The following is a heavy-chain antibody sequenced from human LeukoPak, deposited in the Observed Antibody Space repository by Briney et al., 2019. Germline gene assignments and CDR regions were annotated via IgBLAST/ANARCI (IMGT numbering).Heavy chain of an antibody. CDR3: ASGNTGYSSSWTGLGWFDP. CDR1: GGTFSSYA. Sequence: ASVKVSCKASGGTFSSYAISWVRQAPGQGLEWMGRIIPILGIANYAQKFQGRVTITADKSTSTAYMELSSLRSEDTAVYYCASGNTGYSSSWTGLGWFDPWGQGTLVTVSS. V-gene: IGHV1-69*04. CDR2: IIPILGIA. J-gene: IGHJ5*02. D-gene: IGHD6-13*01.